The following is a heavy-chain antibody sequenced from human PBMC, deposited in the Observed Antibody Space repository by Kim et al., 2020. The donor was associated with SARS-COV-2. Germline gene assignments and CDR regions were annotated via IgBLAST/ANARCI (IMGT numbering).Heavy chain of an antibody. V-gene: IGHV3-23*01. Sequence: GGSLRLSCAASGFTFSSYAMSWVRQAPGKGLEWVSAISGNGGSTYYADSVKGRFTISRDNSKNTLYLQMNSLRAEDTAVYYCAHSVGFMVRGAGYYGMDVWGRGTTVTVSS. D-gene: IGHD3-10*01. CDR1: GFTFSSYA. CDR2: ISGNGGST. CDR3: AHSVGFMVRGAGYYGMDV. J-gene: IGHJ6*02.